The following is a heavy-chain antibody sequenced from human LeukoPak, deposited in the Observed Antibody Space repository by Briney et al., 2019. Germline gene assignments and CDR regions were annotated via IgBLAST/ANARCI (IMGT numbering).Heavy chain of an antibody. J-gene: IGHJ4*02. V-gene: IGHV4-59*12. CDR1: GGSISSYY. Sequence: PSETLSLTCTVSGGSISSYYWSWIRQPPGKGLEWIGYIYYSGSTYYNPSLKSRVTISVDTSKNQFSLKLSSVAAADTAVYYCASSRGLDYYGSGSYYYWGQGTLVTVSS. CDR2: IYYSGST. D-gene: IGHD3-10*01. CDR3: ASSRGLDYYGSGSYYY.